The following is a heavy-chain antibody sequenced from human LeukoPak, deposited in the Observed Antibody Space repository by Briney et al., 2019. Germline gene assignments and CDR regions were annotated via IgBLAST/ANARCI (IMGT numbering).Heavy chain of an antibody. V-gene: IGHV3-33*06. CDR3: AKGPVVPVATYFFDY. Sequence: GRSLRLSCAASGFTFSSYGMHWVRQAPGKGLEWVAVIWYDGSNKYYADSVKGRFTISRDNSKNTLYLQMNSLRAEDTAVYYCAKGPVVPVATYFFDYWGQGTLVTVSS. J-gene: IGHJ4*02. CDR1: GFTFSSYG. D-gene: IGHD2-2*01. CDR2: IWYDGSNK.